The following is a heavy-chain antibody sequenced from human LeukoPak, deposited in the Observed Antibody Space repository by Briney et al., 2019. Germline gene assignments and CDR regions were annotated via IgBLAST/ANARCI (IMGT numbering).Heavy chain of an antibody. J-gene: IGHJ4*02. V-gene: IGHV1-18*01. CDR2: ITTYNGDT. CDR1: DYTFSGYG. Sequence: GASVTVSCKAFDYTFSGYGISWVRQAPGHGLEWMGRITTYNGDTKYAQNVLGRATMTKDTSTSTVYMELRSLRFDDTAVYYCARGGTWSFDSWGQGTLVTVSS. CDR3: ARGGTWSFDS. D-gene: IGHD6-13*01.